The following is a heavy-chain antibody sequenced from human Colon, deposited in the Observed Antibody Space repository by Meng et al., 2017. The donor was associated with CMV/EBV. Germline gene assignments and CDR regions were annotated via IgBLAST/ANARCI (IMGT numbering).Heavy chain of an antibody. CDR3: AKALTGTTRGNWFDP. CDR2: ISGSGGST. Sequence: GGSLRLSCAASGFTFSSYAMSWVRQAPGKGLEWVSAISGSGGSTYYADSVKGRFTISRDNSKNTLYLQMNSLRAEDTALYYCAKALTGTTRGNWFDPWGQGTLVTVSS. D-gene: IGHD1-7*01. CDR1: GFTFSSYA. V-gene: IGHV3-23*01. J-gene: IGHJ5*02.